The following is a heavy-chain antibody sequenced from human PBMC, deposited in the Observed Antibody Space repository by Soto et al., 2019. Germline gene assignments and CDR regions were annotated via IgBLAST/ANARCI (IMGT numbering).Heavy chain of an antibody. D-gene: IGHD5-12*01. J-gene: IGHJ4*02. CDR1: GYTFTSYG. CDR2: INPNSGGT. CDR3: AREGMDIVATTTFDY. V-gene: IGHV1-2*04. Sequence: GASVKVSCKASGYTFTSYGISWVRQAPGQGLEWMGWINPNSGGTNYAQKFQGWVTMTRDTSFSTAYMELSRLRSDDTAVYYCAREGMDIVATTTFDYWGQGTLVTVSS.